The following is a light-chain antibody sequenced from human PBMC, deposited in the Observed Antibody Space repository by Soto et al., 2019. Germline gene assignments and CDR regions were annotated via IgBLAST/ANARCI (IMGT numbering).Light chain of an antibody. J-gene: IGKJ1*01. CDR3: QQYGSSRWT. V-gene: IGKV3-20*01. CDR2: RAS. Sequence: EIVLTQSPGTLSLSPGERATLSCGASQSVTSNYLAWYQQKPGQAPRLLIYRASSRATGIPDRFSGSGSGTDFSLTISRLEPEDFAVYYCQQYGSSRWTFDQGTKVEIK. CDR1: QSVTSNY.